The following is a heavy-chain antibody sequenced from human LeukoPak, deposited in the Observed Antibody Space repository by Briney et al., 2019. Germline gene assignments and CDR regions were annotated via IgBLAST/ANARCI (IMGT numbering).Heavy chain of an antibody. CDR1: GFTVSSNY. D-gene: IGHD6-13*01. J-gene: IGHJ4*02. CDR3: ARTAAAAAGPFDY. Sequence: GGSLRLSCAASGFTVSSNYMSWVRQAPGKGLEGVSVIYSGGSTYYADSVKGRFTISRDNSKNTLYLQMNSLRAEDTAVYYCARTAAAAAGPFDYWGQGTLVTVSS. CDR2: IYSGGST. V-gene: IGHV3-53*01.